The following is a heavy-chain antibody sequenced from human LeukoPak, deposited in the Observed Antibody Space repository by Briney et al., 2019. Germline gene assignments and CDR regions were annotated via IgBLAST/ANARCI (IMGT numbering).Heavy chain of an antibody. CDR1: GFTFSSYS. Sequence: GRSLRLSCAASGFTFSSYSMNWVRQAPGKGLEWVSYISSSSSTIYYADSVKGRFTISRDNAKNSLYLQMNSLRAEDTAVYYCARDIAAHYWGQGTLVTVSS. J-gene: IGHJ4*02. V-gene: IGHV3-48*01. CDR2: ISSSSSTI. D-gene: IGHD6-13*01. CDR3: ARDIAAHY.